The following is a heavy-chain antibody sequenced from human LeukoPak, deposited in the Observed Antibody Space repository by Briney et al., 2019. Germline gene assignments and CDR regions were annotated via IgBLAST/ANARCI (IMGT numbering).Heavy chain of an antibody. Sequence: PGGSLRLSCAASGFTFSSYAMHCVRQAPGKGLEWVAVISYDGSNKYYADSVKGRFTISRDNSKNTLYPQMNSLRAEDTAVYYCAREQDIVVVVAAKGAAFDIWGQGTMVTVSS. J-gene: IGHJ3*02. D-gene: IGHD2-15*01. V-gene: IGHV3-30-3*01. CDR2: ISYDGSNK. CDR3: AREQDIVVVVAAKGAAFDI. CDR1: GFTFSSYA.